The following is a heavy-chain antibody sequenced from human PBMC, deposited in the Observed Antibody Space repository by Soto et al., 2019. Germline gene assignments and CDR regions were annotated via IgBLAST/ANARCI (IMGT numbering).Heavy chain of an antibody. J-gene: IGHJ6*02. Sequence: QVQLQQSGPGLVKPSQTLSLTCTVSGGSITNGNYYWSWIRQHPGKGLEWIGYVYYSGSTYYNPSLKRRVAMSVDTSKNQFSLKLRAVTAADAAVYYCARENLVLSSYGDYSYHGVDVWGQGTTVTV. D-gene: IGHD1-26*01. CDR1: GGSITNGNYY. CDR2: VYYSGST. V-gene: IGHV4-31*03. CDR3: ARENLVLSSYGDYSYHGVDV.